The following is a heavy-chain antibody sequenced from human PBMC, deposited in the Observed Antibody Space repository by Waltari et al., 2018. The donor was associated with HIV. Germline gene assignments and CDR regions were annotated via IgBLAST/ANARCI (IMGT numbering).Heavy chain of an antibody. CDR3: ASPAAAVYFDA. D-gene: IGHD6-13*01. J-gene: IGHJ4*02. CDR1: GYTFTDYY. Sequence: EVHLVQSGPEERKPGSTMKISCRVSGYTFTDYYIHWVQEAPGRGLEWMGLIDPEDGETVYAEKFQDRLTITADTSADTVYMELTSLRSDDTAVYYCASPAAAVYFDAWGQGTLLTVSS. V-gene: IGHV1-69-2*01. CDR2: IDPEDGET.